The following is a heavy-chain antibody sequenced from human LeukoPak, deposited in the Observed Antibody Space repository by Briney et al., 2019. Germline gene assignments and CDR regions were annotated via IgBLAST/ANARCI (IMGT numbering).Heavy chain of an antibody. V-gene: IGHV3-20*04. CDR3: ARDKYYYGSGTFDS. D-gene: IGHD3-10*01. CDR2: IRWNGANT. CDR1: GFTFDDYG. J-gene: IGHJ5*01. Sequence: GGSLRLSCAASGFTFDDYGVSWVRQAPGKGLEWVSGIRWNGANTGYADSVKGRFTISRDNAKNSLYLQMNSLRAEDTALYYCARDKYYYGSGTFDSWGQGTLVTVSS.